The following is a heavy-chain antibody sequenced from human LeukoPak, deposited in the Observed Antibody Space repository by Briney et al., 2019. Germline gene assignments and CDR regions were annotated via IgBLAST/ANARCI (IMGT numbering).Heavy chain of an antibody. CDR3: TRRQLVRLIDY. V-gene: IGHV4-39*07. J-gene: IGHJ4*02. CDR1: GGSISSSSYY. Sequence: PSETLSLTCTVSGGSISSSSYYWGWIRQPPGKGLEWIGEMFHSGSTNINPSFKSRVTISIDKSKNQLSLRLTSVTAADTAVYYCTRRQLVRLIDYWGQGTLVTVSS. CDR2: MFHSGST. D-gene: IGHD3-10*01.